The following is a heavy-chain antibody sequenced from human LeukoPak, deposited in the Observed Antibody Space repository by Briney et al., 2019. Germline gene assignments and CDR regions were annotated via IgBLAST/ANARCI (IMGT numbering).Heavy chain of an antibody. V-gene: IGHV1-2*02. J-gene: IGHJ5*02. CDR3: ARENIVVVPAANGNWFDP. CDR2: INPNSGGT. CDR1: GYTFTGYY. Sequence: ASVKVSCKASGYTFTGYYMHWVRQAPGQGLEWMGWINPNSGGTNYAQKFQGRVTMTRDTSISTAYMELSRLRSDDTAVYYCARENIVVVPAANGNWFDPWGQGTLVTVSS. D-gene: IGHD2-2*01.